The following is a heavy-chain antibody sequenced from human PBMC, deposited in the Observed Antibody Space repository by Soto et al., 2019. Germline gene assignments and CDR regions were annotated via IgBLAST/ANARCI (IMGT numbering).Heavy chain of an antibody. D-gene: IGHD2-8*01. CDR1: GFTFDTHW. CDR3: ARIDLWDVTMVRIDA. J-gene: IGHJ5*02. CDR2: INGDGTST. V-gene: IGHV3-74*01. Sequence: EVELVESGGGLVQPGGSLRLSCAASGFTFDTHWMHWVRQCPGKGLVWVARINGDGTSTDYADSVKGRFTISRDNARSTLFLQMDSLRGEDTAMYYCARIDLWDVTMVRIDAWGQGTLVTVSS.